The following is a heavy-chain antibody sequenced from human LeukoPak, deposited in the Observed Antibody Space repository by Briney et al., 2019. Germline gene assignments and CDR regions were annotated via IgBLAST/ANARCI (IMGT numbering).Heavy chain of an antibody. J-gene: IGHJ4*02. D-gene: IGHD5-18*01. V-gene: IGHV4-34*01. CDR3: ARRRIQLWSRFDY. Sequence: SETLSPTCAVYGGSFSGYYWSWIRQPPGKGLEWIGEINHSGSTNYNPSLKSRVTISVDTSKSQFSLKLSSVTAADTAVYYCARRRIQLWSRFDYWGQGTLVTVSS. CDR2: INHSGST. CDR1: GGSFSGYY.